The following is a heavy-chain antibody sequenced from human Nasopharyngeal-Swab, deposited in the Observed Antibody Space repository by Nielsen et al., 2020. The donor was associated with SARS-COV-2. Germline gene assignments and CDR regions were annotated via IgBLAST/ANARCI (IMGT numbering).Heavy chain of an antibody. J-gene: IGHJ4*02. CDR3: ARHISPFDY. CDR2: IYYSGST. V-gene: IGHV4-39*01. Sequence: GSLRLSCPVSGGPISSSSYYWGWIRQPPGKGLEWIGSIYYSGSTYYNPSLKSRVTISVDTSKNQFSLKLSSVTAADTAVYYCARHISPFDYWGQGTLVTVSS. CDR1: GGPISSSSYY.